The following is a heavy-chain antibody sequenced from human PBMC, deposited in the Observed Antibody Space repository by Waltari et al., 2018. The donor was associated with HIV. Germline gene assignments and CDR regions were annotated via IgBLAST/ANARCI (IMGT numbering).Heavy chain of an antibody. Sequence: QVQLVQSGAEVKKPGASVKVSCKASGYTFTSYDINWVRQATGQGLEWMGWINPNSGNTGYAQKFQGRVTMTRNTSISTAYMELSSLRSEDTAVYYCARGPYYDSSSYYFDYFDYWGQGTLVTVSS. CDR2: INPNSGNT. J-gene: IGHJ4*02. CDR1: GYTFTSYD. CDR3: ARGPYYDSSSYYFDYFDY. V-gene: IGHV1-8*01. D-gene: IGHD3-22*01.